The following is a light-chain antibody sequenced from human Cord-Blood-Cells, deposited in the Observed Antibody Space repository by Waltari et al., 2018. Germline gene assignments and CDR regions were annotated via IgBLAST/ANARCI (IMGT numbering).Light chain of an antibody. Sequence: EIVMTQSPATLSVSPGDRATLSCRASQSVSSNLAWYQQKPGQAPRLLIYGASTRATGIPARFSGSGSRTEFTLTISSLQSEDFAVYYCQQYNNWPPLTFGGGTKVEIK. CDR2: GAS. V-gene: IGKV3-15*01. CDR3: QQYNNWPPLT. J-gene: IGKJ4*01. CDR1: QSVSSN.